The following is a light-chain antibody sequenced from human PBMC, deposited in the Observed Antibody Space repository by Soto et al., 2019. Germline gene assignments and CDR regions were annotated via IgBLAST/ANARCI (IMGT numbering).Light chain of an antibody. V-gene: IGKV3D-15*01. Sequence: EIVMTQSPATLSVSPGERATLSCRASQTISSDLAWYQHKPGQTPKLVIFGASNRAAGIPARFSGSGSGTEFTLTISSLHSEDFAVYYCHHYNNFPPYTFGQGTKLEIK. CDR2: GAS. CDR3: HHYNNFPPYT. J-gene: IGKJ2*01. CDR1: QTISSD.